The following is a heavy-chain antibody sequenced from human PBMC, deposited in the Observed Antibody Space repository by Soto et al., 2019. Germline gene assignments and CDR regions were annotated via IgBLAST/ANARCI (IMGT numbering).Heavy chain of an antibody. V-gene: IGHV4-59*01. D-gene: IGHD3-22*01. J-gene: IGHJ6*02. CDR1: GGSISSYY. Sequence: SETLSLTCTVSGGSISSYYWSWIRQPPGKGLEWIGYIYYSGSTNYNPSLKSRVTISVDTSKNQFSLKLSSVTAADTAVYYCARERFIYYDSSCSELPLYYYYSGMDVWGQGTTVTVSS. CDR2: IYYSGST. CDR3: ARERFIYYDSSCSELPLYYYYSGMDV.